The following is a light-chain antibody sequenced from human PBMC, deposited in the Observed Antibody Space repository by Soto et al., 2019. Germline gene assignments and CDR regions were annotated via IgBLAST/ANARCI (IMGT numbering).Light chain of an antibody. J-gene: IGKJ1*01. CDR3: QHFGNSLWT. CDR1: QSVASRN. Sequence: ETLMTQSPATLSVSPGERATLSCRASQSVASRNLAWYQQKSGQAPRLLIYGASSRAIHTPDRFSGSGPGTDFTLTISGLEPEDFAVYYCQHFGNSLWTFGQGTKVDIK. CDR2: GAS. V-gene: IGKV3-20*01.